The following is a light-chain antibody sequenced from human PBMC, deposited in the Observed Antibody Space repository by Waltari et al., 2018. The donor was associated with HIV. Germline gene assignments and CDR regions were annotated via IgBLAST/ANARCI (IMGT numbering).Light chain of an antibody. Sequence: SSELTQDPAVSVALGQTVRITCQGDSLRSYYASWYQQKPGQAPVVVIYGKNNRPSGIPDRFSGSSSGNTASLTITGAQAEEEADYYCNSRDSSGNHVVFGGGTKLTVL. CDR1: SLRSYY. CDR2: GKN. J-gene: IGLJ2*01. CDR3: NSRDSSGNHVV. V-gene: IGLV3-19*01.